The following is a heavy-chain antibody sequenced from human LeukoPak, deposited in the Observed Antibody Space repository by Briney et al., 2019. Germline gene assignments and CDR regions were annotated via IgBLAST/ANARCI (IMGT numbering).Heavy chain of an antibody. D-gene: IGHD3-10*01. CDR3: ARDLLRYYYGSGRYYYYYYMDV. Sequence: GGSLRLSCGASGFTFGTYWMHWVRQAPGKGLVWVSGINSDGGTTTYADSVKGRFTISRDNAKNSLYLQMNSLRAEDTAVYYCARDLLRYYYGSGRYYYYYYMDVWGKGTTVTISS. CDR2: INSDGGTT. V-gene: IGHV3-74*01. J-gene: IGHJ6*03. CDR1: GFTFGTYW.